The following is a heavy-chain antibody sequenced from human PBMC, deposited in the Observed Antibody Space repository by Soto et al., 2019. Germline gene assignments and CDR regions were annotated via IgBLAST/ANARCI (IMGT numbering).Heavy chain of an antibody. Sequence: PSETLSLTCTVSGGSISSSSYYWGWIRQPPGKGLEWIGSIYYSGSTYYNPSLKSRVTISVDTSKNQFSLKLSSVTAADTAVYYCARHLRYCTNGVCYSGVHNWFDPWGQGTLVTVSS. CDR1: GGSISSSSYY. CDR2: IYYSGST. V-gene: IGHV4-39*01. D-gene: IGHD2-8*01. CDR3: ARHLRYCTNGVCYSGVHNWFDP. J-gene: IGHJ5*02.